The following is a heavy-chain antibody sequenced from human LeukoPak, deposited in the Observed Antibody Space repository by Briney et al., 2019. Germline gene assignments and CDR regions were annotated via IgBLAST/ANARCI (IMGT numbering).Heavy chain of an antibody. CDR1: GGSISSGSYY. Sequence: SQTLSLTCTVSGGSISSGSYYWSWIRQPAGKGLEWIGRIYTSGSTNYNPSLKSRGTRSLETAKNQFTLKLGSVTAADTAVYYCARDGSNTIFGVASWGYYYYYMDVWGKGTTVTVSS. J-gene: IGHJ6*03. D-gene: IGHD3-3*01. V-gene: IGHV4-61*02. CDR2: IYTSGST. CDR3: ARDGSNTIFGVASWGYYYYYMDV.